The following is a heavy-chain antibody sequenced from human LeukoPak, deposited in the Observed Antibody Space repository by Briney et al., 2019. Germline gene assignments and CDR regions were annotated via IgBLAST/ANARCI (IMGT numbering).Heavy chain of an antibody. D-gene: IGHD2-15*01. CDR2: INHSGST. Sequence: PSETLSLTSAVYGGSFSGYYWSWIRQPPGKGLEWIGEINHSGSTNYNPSLKSRVTISVDTSKNQFSLKLSSVTAADTAVYYCARGPRPRYCSGGSCSYRGYYYGMDVWGQGTTVTVSS. V-gene: IGHV4-34*01. CDR3: ARGPRPRYCSGGSCSYRGYYYGMDV. CDR1: GGSFSGYY. J-gene: IGHJ6*02.